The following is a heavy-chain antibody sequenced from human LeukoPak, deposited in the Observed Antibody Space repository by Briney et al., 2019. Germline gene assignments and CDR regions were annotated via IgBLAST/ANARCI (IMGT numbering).Heavy chain of an antibody. CDR3: ARLGGSYYTY. Sequence: GGSLRLSCAASGFTFSSYSMNWVRQAPGKGLEWVANIKQDGGEEYYVDSVKGRFNISRDNAKNSLFLQMNSLRVEDTAVYYCARLGGSYYTYWGQGTLVTVSS. V-gene: IGHV3-7*01. D-gene: IGHD1-26*01. CDR2: IKQDGGEE. CDR1: GFTFSSYS. J-gene: IGHJ4*02.